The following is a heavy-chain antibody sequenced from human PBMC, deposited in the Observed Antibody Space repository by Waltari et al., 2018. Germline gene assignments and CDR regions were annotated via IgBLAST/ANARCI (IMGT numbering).Heavy chain of an antibody. CDR1: GFTFSSYA. CDR3: AKGGWSYVES. Sequence: EVQLLESGGGLVQPGGSLRLSCAASGFTFSSYALRWVRQAPGKGLEWVSAISGRGGSTYYADSVKGRFTISRDNSKNTLYLQMNSLRAEDTAVYYCAKGGWSYVESWGQGTLVTVSS. CDR2: ISGRGGST. D-gene: IGHD1-26*01. V-gene: IGHV3-23*01. J-gene: IGHJ4*02.